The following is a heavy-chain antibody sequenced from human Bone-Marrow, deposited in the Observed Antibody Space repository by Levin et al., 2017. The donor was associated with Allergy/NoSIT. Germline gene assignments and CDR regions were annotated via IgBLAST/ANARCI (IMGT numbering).Heavy chain of an antibody. V-gene: IGHV1-2*06. J-gene: IGHJ1*01. CDR1: GYTFTGYY. CDR3: ARVNIVVVVAALLEYFQH. Sequence: ASVKVSCKASGYTFTGYYMHWVRQAPGQGLEWMGRINPNSGGTNYAQKFQGRVTMTRDTSISTAYMELSRLRSDDTAVYYCARVNIVVVVAALLEYFQHWGQGTLVTVSS. CDR2: INPNSGGT. D-gene: IGHD2-15*01.